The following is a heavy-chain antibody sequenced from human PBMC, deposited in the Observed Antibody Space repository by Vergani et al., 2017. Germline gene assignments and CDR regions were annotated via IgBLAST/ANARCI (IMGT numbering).Heavy chain of an antibody. D-gene: IGHD3-9*01. V-gene: IGHV4-39*07. Sequence: QVQLQESGPGLVKPSETLSLTCTVSNDSVSNTFYYWGWIRQTPGKGLEWIGSIYYSGSTYYNPSLESRVTISVDTSNNHFSLRLNSLTAADTAVYYCARQSGIVYDIFSGTQYFFDFWGQGTLVTVSS. CDR3: ARQSGIVYDIFSGTQYFFDF. CDR1: NDSVSNTFYY. CDR2: IYYSGST. J-gene: IGHJ4*02.